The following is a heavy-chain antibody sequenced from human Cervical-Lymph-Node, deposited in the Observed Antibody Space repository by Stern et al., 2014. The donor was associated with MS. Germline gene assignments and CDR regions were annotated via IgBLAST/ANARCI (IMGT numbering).Heavy chain of an antibody. D-gene: IGHD6-19*01. J-gene: IGHJ4*02. Sequence: EVQLVESGGGLVQPGGSLRLSCAASGFTFSGFWMYWVRQPPGKGLEWVAIVSSDGSQTYYVESVKGRFSISRDNVGNTLSLQMNSLRSEDTAVYYCTKDLPSSGWSHDSWGQGTLVTVSA. CDR3: TKDLPSSGWSHDS. V-gene: IGHV3-7*01. CDR1: GFTFSGFW. CDR2: VSSDGSQT.